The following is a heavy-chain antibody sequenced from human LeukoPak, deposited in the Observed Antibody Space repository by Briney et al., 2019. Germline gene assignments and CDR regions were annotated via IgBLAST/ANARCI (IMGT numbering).Heavy chain of an antibody. Sequence: PGGSLRLSCAASGYTFSSSWVHSVPHAPGKVQVWVSRINSAGTITNYADSVKRRFTISRDNAKNTLYLQMNSLRVEDTAMYSCVRVRGTARVGYFDYWGQGNLVTVSS. J-gene: IGHJ4*02. D-gene: IGHD1-26*01. CDR3: VRVRGTARVGYFDY. CDR1: GYTFSSSW. CDR2: INSAGTIT. V-gene: IGHV3-74*01.